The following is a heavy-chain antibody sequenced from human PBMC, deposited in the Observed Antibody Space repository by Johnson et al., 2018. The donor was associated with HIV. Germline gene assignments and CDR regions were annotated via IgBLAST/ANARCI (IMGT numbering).Heavy chain of an antibody. D-gene: IGHD4-17*01. CDR1: GFTFDDYA. CDR3: ARDGTFGYGDYVGRAFDI. V-gene: IGHV3-30*04. J-gene: IGHJ3*02. CDR2: ISYDGSNK. Sequence: QVQLVESGGGVVRPGGSLRLSCAASGFTFDDYAMHWVRQAPGKGLEWVSVISYDGSNKYYADSVKGRFTISRDNSKNTLYLQMNSLRAEDTAVYYCARDGTFGYGDYVGRAFDIWGQGTMVTVSS.